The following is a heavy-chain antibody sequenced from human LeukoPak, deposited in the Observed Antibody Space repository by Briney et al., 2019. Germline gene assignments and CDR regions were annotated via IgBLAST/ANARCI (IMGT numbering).Heavy chain of an antibody. CDR3: AREQSSYSGRSYYFDY. D-gene: IGHD1-26*01. V-gene: IGHV1-18*01. CDR2: ISAYNGNT. Sequence: ASVKVSCKASGYTFTSYGISWVRQAPGQGLEWMGWISAYNGNTNYAQKLQGRVTMTTDTSTSTAYMELSSLRSEDTAVYYCAREQSSYSGRSYYFDYWGQGTLVTVSS. CDR1: GYTFTSYG. J-gene: IGHJ4*02.